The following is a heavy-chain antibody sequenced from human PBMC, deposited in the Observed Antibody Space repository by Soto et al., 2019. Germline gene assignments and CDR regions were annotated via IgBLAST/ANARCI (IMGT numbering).Heavy chain of an antibody. D-gene: IGHD1-26*01. J-gene: IGHJ4*02. CDR3: AKDRQGSYFDY. Sequence: EVQLLESGGGLVQPGGSLRLSCAASGFTFSSYAMNWVRQAPGKGLEWVSTISGSGVSTYYADSVKGRFTISRDNSMSTLYLQMNSLRAEDTAVYYWAKDRQGSYFDYWGQGTLVTVSS. V-gene: IGHV3-23*01. CDR2: ISGSGVST. CDR1: GFTFSSYA.